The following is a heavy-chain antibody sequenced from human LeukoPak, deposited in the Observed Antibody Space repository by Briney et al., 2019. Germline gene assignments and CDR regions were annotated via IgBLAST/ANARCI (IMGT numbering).Heavy chain of an antibody. CDR2: ISSSGYYI. V-gene: IGHV3-48*03. D-gene: IGHD3-22*01. CDR3: ASQILYYYDSSGYLKGDDAFDI. Sequence: GWALRHSLLGCVWTFLSYIRHGVGPAGGKGGDGVCYISSSGYYIYYADSVKGRFTISRDNAKNSRYLQMNSLRAEDPAVYYCASQILYYYDSSGYLKGDDAFDIWGQGTMVTVSS. J-gene: IGHJ3*02. CDR1: VWTFLSYI.